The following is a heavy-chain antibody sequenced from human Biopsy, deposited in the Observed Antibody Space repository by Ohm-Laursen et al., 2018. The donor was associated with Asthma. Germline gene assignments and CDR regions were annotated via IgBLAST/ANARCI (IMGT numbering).Heavy chain of an antibody. Sequence: SLGLSCAATGFTFSNYGMHWVRQAPGKGLDWVAVISFDGSNKNYTDSVKGRFTISRDNSKNMVYLQMNSLRPEDTAVYYCAKDRVAGRSYYFDYWGQGSLVSVSS. D-gene: IGHD6-13*01. CDR2: ISFDGSNK. J-gene: IGHJ4*02. V-gene: IGHV3-30*18. CDR1: GFTFSNYG. CDR3: AKDRVAGRSYYFDY.